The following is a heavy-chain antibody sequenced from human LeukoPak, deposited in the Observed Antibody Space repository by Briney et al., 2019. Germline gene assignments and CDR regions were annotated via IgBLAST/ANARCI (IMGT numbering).Heavy chain of an antibody. Sequence: GGSLRLSCAASGFTFSSYSMNWVRQAPGKGLEWVSSISSSSSYIYYAGSVRGRFTISRDNAKNSLYLQMNSLRAEDTAVYYCVGYCSSTSCYMRRFDYWGQGTLVTVSS. CDR3: VGYCSSTSCYMRRFDY. CDR2: ISSSSSYI. J-gene: IGHJ4*02. D-gene: IGHD2-2*02. CDR1: GFTFSSYS. V-gene: IGHV3-21*01.